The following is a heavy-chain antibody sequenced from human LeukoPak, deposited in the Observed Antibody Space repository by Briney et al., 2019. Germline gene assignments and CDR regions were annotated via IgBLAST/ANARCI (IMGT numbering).Heavy chain of an antibody. J-gene: IGHJ4*02. V-gene: IGHV1-8*01. Sequence: ASVKVSCKASGYTFTSYDINWVRQATGQGLEWMGWMNPNSGNTGYAQKFQGRVTMTRNTSISTAYMELSSLRSEDTAVYYCARAPSITGTTPPGYWGQGTLVSVSS. CDR1: GYTFTSYD. D-gene: IGHD1-7*01. CDR2: MNPNSGNT. CDR3: ARAPSITGTTPPGY.